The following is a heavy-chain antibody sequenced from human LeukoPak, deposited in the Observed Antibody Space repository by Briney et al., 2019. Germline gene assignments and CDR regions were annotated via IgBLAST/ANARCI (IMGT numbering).Heavy chain of an antibody. J-gene: IGHJ4*02. CDR1: GLTVSSNY. CDR2: IYSGGNT. CDR3: AKGRSSGWYYFDY. Sequence: GGSLRLSCVASGLTVSSNYMTWVRQAPGKGLEWVSGIYSGGNTYYTDSVKGRFTISRDNSKNTLYLQMNSLRAEDTAVYYCAKGRSSGWYYFDYWGQGTLVTVSS. D-gene: IGHD6-19*01. V-gene: IGHV3-53*01.